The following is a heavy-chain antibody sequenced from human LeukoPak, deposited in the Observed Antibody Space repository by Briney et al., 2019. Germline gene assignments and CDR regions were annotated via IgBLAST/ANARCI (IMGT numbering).Heavy chain of an antibody. Sequence: ASVKVSCKASGYTFTSYAMNWVRQAPGQGLEWMGWINTNTGNPTYAQGFTGRFVFSLDTSVSTAYLQISSLKAEDTAVYYCARSGSVRPENNWFDPWGQGTLVTVSS. CDR3: ARSGSVRPENNWFDP. J-gene: IGHJ5*02. CDR2: INTNTGNP. D-gene: IGHD3-10*01. V-gene: IGHV7-4-1*02. CDR1: GYTFTSYA.